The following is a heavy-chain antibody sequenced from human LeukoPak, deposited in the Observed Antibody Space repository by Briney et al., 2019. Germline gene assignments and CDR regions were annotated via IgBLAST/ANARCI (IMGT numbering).Heavy chain of an antibody. CDR1: GFTFSSYS. CDR3: ARDQGSSPGEEDDY. Sequence: GGSLTLSCAASGFTFSSYSMNWVRQAPGKGLEWVSSISSSSSYIYYADSVKGRFTISRDNAKNSPCLQMNSLRAEDTAGYYCARDQGSSPGEEDDYWGQGTLVTVSS. D-gene: IGHD6-13*01. V-gene: IGHV3-21*01. J-gene: IGHJ4*02. CDR2: ISSSSSYI.